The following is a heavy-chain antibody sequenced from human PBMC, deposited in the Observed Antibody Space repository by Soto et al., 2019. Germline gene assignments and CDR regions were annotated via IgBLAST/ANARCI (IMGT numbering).Heavy chain of an antibody. V-gene: IGHV1-58*01. CDR1: GFTFTSSA. J-gene: IGHJ6*02. CDR2: IVVGSGNT. D-gene: IGHD6-19*01. CDR3: AAGNTGYSSGWHYYYYGMDV. Sequence: SVKVSCKASGFTFTSSAVQWVRQARGQRLEWIGWIVVGSGNTNYAQKFQERVTITRDMSTSTAYMELSSLRSEDTAVYYCAAGNTGYSSGWHYYYYGMDVWGQGTTVTVSS.